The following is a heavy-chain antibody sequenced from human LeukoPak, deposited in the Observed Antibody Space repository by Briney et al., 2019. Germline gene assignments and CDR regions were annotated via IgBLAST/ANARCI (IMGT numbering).Heavy chain of an antibody. V-gene: IGHV3-48*03. J-gene: IGHJ4*02. Sequence: PGGSLRLSCAASGFTFSSYEMNWVRQAPGKGLEWVSYISSSGSNIYYADSVKGRFTISRDNAKNLLYLQMNSLRAEDTAVYYCAREVGAPEWGQGTLVTVSS. D-gene: IGHD1-26*01. CDR2: ISSSGSNI. CDR3: AREVGAPE. CDR1: GFTFSSYE.